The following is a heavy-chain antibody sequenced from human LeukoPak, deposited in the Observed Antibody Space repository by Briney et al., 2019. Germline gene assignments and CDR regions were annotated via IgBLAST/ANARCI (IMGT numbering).Heavy chain of an antibody. CDR2: INHSGST. CDR3: AGQWELRYYGMDV. V-gene: IGHV4-34*01. Sequence: SETLSLTCAVYGGSFSGYYWSWIRQPPGKGLEWSGVINHSGSTNYNPSLKSRVTISVDTSKNQFSLKLSSVTAADTAVYYCAGQWELRYYGMDVWGQGTTVTVSS. CDR1: GGSFSGYY. D-gene: IGHD1-26*01. J-gene: IGHJ6*02.